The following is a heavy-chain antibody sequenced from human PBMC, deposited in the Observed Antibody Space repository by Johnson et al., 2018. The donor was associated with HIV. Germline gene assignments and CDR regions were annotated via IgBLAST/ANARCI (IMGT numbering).Heavy chain of an antibody. V-gene: IGHV3-30-3*02. CDR3: AKSPGKDHGGNSGAFHI. CDR1: GFTFSSYA. Sequence: VQVVESGGGVVQPGRSLRLSCAASGFTFSSYAMHWVRQAPGKGLEWVAVISYDGSNKYYADSVKGRFTISRDNSKNTLYLQMSSLRAEDKAVYYCAKSPGKDHGGNSGAFHIWGQGTMVTVSS. D-gene: IGHD4-23*01. J-gene: IGHJ3*02. CDR2: ISYDGSNK.